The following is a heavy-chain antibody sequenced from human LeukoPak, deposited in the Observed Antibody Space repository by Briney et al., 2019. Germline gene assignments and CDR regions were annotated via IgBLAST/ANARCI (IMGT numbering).Heavy chain of an antibody. V-gene: IGHV3-23*01. CDR2: VSGSGGST. D-gene: IGHD2-21*02. J-gene: IGHJ5*02. CDR3: AKDAAYCGGDCYWGWFDP. Sequence: GGSLRLSCAASGFTFSSYVMSWVRQAPGKGLEWVSGVSGSGGSTYYADSVKGRFTISRDNSKNTLYLQMNSLRAEDTAVYYCAKDAAYCGGDCYWGWFDPWGQGTLVTVSS. CDR1: GFTFSSYV.